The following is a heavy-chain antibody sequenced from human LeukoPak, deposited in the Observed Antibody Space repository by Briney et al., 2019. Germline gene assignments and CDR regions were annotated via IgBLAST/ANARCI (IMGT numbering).Heavy chain of an antibody. CDR2: IIPIFGTA. Sequence: ASVKVSCKASGGTFSSYAISWVRQAPGQGLGWMGGIIPIFGTANYAQKFQGRVTITADESTSTAYMELSSLRSEDTAVYYCARARYCSGGSCPNYFDYWGQGTLVTVSS. CDR3: ARARYCSGGSCPNYFDY. J-gene: IGHJ4*02. V-gene: IGHV1-69*13. D-gene: IGHD2-15*01. CDR1: GGTFSSYA.